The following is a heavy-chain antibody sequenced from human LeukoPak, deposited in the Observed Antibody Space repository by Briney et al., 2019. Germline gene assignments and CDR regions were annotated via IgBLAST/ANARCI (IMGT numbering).Heavy chain of an antibody. CDR2: IYYSGST. J-gene: IGHJ4*02. CDR1: GGSISSGSYY. D-gene: IGHD1-26*01. Sequence: SETLSLTCTVSGGSISSGSYYWSWIRQPPGKGLEWIGYIYYSGSTNYNPSLKSRVTISVDTSKNQFSLKLSSVTAADTAVYYCARLVGAAFDYWGQGTLVTVSS. CDR3: ARLVGAAFDY. V-gene: IGHV4-61*01.